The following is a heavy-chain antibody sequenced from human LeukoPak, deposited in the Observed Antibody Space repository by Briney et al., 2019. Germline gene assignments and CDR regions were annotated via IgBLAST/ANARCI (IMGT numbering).Heavy chain of an antibody. Sequence: GGSLRLSCAASGLTVSSNSMTWVRQAPGKGLEWVSVLFSGGRTYYADSVKGRFTISRGNSKNTLYLQLNSLRVEDTAVYYCARVYNSGWYVDYWGQGTLVTVSS. CDR1: GLTVSSNS. CDR2: LFSGGRT. J-gene: IGHJ4*02. CDR3: ARVYNSGWYVDY. D-gene: IGHD6-19*01. V-gene: IGHV3-53*01.